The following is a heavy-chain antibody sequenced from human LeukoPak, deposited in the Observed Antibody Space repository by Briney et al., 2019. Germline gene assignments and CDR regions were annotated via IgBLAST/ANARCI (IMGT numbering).Heavy chain of an antibody. CDR1: GYSFTSYW. D-gene: IGHD2-2*01. CDR3: ARGRVVVVPAGTYYFDY. Sequence: GESLKISCKGSGYSFTSYWIGWVRQATGQGLEWMGWMNPNSGNTGYAQKFQGRVTMTRNTSISTAYMELSSLRSEDTAVYYCARGRVVVVPAGTYYFDYWGQGTLVTVSS. CDR2: MNPNSGNT. J-gene: IGHJ4*02. V-gene: IGHV1-8*02.